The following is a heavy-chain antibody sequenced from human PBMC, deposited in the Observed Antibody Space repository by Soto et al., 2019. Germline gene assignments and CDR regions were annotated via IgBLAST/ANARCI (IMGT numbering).Heavy chain of an antibody. CDR3: AKDLTGDNGQGRLCDY. V-gene: IGHV3-23*01. Sequence: EVQLLESGGGMVQPGGSLRLSCAASGFTFSTYAMSWVRQAPGKGLEWVSTICDSGGSTLYADSVRGRFTISRDNSKSTLYLQMNSLRAEDTGMYYCAKDLTGDNGQGRLCDYWGQGALVTVSS. J-gene: IGHJ4*02. CDR2: ICDSGGST. CDR1: GFTFSTYA. D-gene: IGHD7-27*01.